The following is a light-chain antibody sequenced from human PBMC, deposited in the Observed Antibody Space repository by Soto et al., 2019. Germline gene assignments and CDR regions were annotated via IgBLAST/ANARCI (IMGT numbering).Light chain of an antibody. J-gene: IGKJ1*01. CDR2: DAS. CDR3: QQYDKLVT. V-gene: IGKV1-33*01. Sequence: DVQMTQSPSSLSASIGDRVTITCQASQDIRNFLNWYQQKPGKAPDLLIHDASNLETGVPSRFSGSGSGTVFTFTISSLQPEDIATYYCQQYDKLVTLGQGTKV. CDR1: QDIRNF.